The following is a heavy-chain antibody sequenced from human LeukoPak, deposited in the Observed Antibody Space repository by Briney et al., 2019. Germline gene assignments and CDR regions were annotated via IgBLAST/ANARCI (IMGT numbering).Heavy chain of an antibody. CDR2: ISYDGSNK. CDR1: GFTFSSYA. CDR3: ARDLGDDFWSGYEAGYFDY. Sequence: PGRSLRLSCAASGFTFSSYAMHWVRQAPGKGLEWVAVISYDGSNKYYADSVKGRFSISRDNAKNSLYLQMNSLRAEDTAVYYCARDLGDDFWSGYEAGYFDYWGQGTLVTVSS. V-gene: IGHV3-30-3*01. D-gene: IGHD3-3*01. J-gene: IGHJ4*02.